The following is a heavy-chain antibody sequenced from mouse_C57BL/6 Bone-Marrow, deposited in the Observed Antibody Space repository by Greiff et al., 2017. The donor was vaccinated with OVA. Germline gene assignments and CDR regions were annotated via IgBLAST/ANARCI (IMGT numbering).Heavy chain of an antibody. CDR2: INPSNGGT. CDR3: ARFPIYYYGSSYLWYFDY. CDR1: GYTFTSYW. J-gene: IGHJ2*01. D-gene: IGHD1-1*01. Sequence: QVQLQQPGTELVKPGASVKLSCKASGYTFTSYWMHWVKPRPGQGLEWIGNINPSNGGTNYNEKFKSKATLTVDNSSSTAYMQLSSLTSEDSAVYYCARFPIYYYGSSYLWYFDYWGQGTTLTVSS. V-gene: IGHV1-53*01.